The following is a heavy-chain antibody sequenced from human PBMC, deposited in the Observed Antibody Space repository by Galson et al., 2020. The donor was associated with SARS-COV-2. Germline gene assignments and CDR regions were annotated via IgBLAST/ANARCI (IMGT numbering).Heavy chain of an antibody. D-gene: IGHD5-12*01. CDR3: ARAGRDGYNY. CDR1: GFTFSSYS. Sequence: GGSLRLSCAASGFTFSSYSMQWVRQAPGKGLEYVSAISINGGTPYYANSVKGRFTIFRDNSNNTLYLQMGSLRSEDMAVYYCARAGRDGYNYWGQGTLVTVSS. J-gene: IGHJ4*02. V-gene: IGHV3-64*01. CDR2: ISINGGTP.